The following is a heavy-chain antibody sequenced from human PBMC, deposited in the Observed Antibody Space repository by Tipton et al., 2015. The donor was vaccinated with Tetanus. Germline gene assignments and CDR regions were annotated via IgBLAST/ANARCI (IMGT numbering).Heavy chain of an antibody. D-gene: IGHD3-3*01. CDR1: GDSISNGKW. CDR2: IHHSGST. CDR3: ARLDYAASGYIIRFGP. J-gene: IGHJ5*02. V-gene: IGHV4-55*02. Sequence: TLSLTCTVSGDSISNGKWWSWVRQPPGKGLEWIGEIHHSGSTSYKTSLKTRLSMSVDTTENKFSLRLSSVTAADSAVYYCARLDYAASGYIIRFGPWGQGTLVAVST.